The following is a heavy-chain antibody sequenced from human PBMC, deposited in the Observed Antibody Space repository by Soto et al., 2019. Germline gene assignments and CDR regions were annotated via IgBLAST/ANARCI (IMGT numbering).Heavy chain of an antibody. CDR2: FIPFLGTP. V-gene: IGHV1-69*11. Sequence: QVQLVQSGAEVKKPGSSVKVSCKASGGTFSNYAINWVRQAPGQGLEWMGGFIPFLGTPIYAQKFQGRVTITADESTCTAYIDLSSLRSEDTAVYYCARVNIWNYRFYFDYWGQGTPVTVSS. CDR3: ARVNIWNYRFYFDY. D-gene: IGHD1-7*01. J-gene: IGHJ4*02. CDR1: GGTFSNYA.